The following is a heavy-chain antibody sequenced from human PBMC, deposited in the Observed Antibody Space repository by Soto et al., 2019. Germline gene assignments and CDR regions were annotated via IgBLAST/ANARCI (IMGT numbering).Heavy chain of an antibody. Sequence: PSETLSLTCTVSGGSFSSSNDYWVWIRQPPGKGLEWIGSFYFSGSTYYNPSLKSRVIISVDTSKNQFSLKLSSVTAADTAVYYCARDRLGRFGELLPFDYWGQGTLVTVSS. D-gene: IGHD3-10*01. CDR1: GGSFSSSNDY. CDR2: FYFSGST. J-gene: IGHJ4*02. V-gene: IGHV4-39*07. CDR3: ARDRLGRFGELLPFDY.